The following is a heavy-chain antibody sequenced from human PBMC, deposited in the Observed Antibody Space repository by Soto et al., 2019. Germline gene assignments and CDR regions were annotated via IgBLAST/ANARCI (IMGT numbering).Heavy chain of an antibody. CDR1: GFTFSSYA. V-gene: IGHV3-30-3*01. CDR3: ARGGYYDSSGP. Sequence: GGSLRLSCAASGFTFSSYAMSWVRQAPGKGLEWVAVISYDGSNKYYADSVKGRFTISRDNSKNTLYLQMNSLRAEDTAVYYCARGGYYDSSGPGGQGTLVTVSS. CDR2: ISYDGSNK. D-gene: IGHD3-22*01. J-gene: IGHJ4*02.